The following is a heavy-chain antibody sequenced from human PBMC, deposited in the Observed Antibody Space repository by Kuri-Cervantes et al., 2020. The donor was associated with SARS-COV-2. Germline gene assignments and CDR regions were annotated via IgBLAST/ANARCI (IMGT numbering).Heavy chain of an antibody. J-gene: IGHJ3*02. V-gene: IGHV3-23*01. CDR2: ISHSGANT. CDR1: GFTFSSFA. D-gene: IGHD4-11*01. CDR3: AKDVLQWRRHTLQI. Sequence: GGSLRLSCAASGFTFSSFAMNWVRQAPGKGLEWVSGISHSGANTYYADSVKGRFTISRDSSTNSLYLQITTLRAEDTSIYYCAKDVLQWRRHTLQICGQGTMVTVSS.